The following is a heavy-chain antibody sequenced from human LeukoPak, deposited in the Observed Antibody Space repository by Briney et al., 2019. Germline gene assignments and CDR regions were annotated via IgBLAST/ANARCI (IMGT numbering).Heavy chain of an antibody. Sequence: ASVKVSCKASGYTFTSYDINWVRQATGQGLEWMGWMNTNTGNTGYAQKFQDRVTMTRDTSITTAYMELNSLRSEDTAVYYCARGTIGGATSDYWGRGTLVTVSS. D-gene: IGHD1-26*01. V-gene: IGHV1-8*01. CDR2: MNTNTGNT. CDR1: GYTFTSYD. J-gene: IGHJ4*02. CDR3: ARGTIGGATSDY.